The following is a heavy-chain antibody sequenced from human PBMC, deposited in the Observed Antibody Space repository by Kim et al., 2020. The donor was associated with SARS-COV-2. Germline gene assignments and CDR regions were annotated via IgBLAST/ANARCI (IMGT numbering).Heavy chain of an antibody. Sequence: GGSLRLSCAASGFTFSSYAMHWVRQAPGKGLEWVAVISYDGSNKYYADSVKGRFTISRDNSKNTLYLQMNSLRAEDTAVYYCARVRYYDSSGYYYGVDAFDIWGQGTMVTVSS. CDR2: ISYDGSNK. V-gene: IGHV3-30*04. D-gene: IGHD3-22*01. J-gene: IGHJ3*02. CDR1: GFTFSSYA. CDR3: ARVRYYDSSGYYYGVDAFDI.